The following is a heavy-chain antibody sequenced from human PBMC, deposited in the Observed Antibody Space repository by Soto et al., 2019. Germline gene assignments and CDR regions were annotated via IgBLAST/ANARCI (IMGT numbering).Heavy chain of an antibody. J-gene: IGHJ4*02. D-gene: IGHD3-22*01. CDR2: IRSKAYGGTT. CDR1: GFTFGDYA. CDR3: TRGHYYDSSATGFDY. V-gene: IGHV3-49*04. Sequence: GGSLRLSCTASGFTFGDYAMSWVRQAPGKGLEWVGFIRSKAYGGTTEYAASVKGRFTISRDDSKSIAYLQMNSLKTEDTAVYYCTRGHYYDSSATGFDYWGQGTLVTVSS.